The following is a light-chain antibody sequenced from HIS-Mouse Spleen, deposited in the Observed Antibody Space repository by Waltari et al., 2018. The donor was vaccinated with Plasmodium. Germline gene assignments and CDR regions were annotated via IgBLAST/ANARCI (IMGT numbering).Light chain of an antibody. CDR1: SSDVGGYNY. CDR3: SSYTSSSTLNYV. V-gene: IGLV2-14*03. Sequence: QSALTQPASVSGSPGQSITISCTGTSSDVGGYNYVSWYQQHPGKAPKLMIYDVSTRPSGVSNRFPGSKSGNTASLTISGLQAEDEADYYCSSYTSSSTLNYVFGTGTKVTVL. CDR2: DVS. J-gene: IGLJ1*01.